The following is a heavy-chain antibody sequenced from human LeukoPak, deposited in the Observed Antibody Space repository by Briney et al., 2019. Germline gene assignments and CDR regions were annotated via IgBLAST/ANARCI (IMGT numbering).Heavy chain of an antibody. CDR2: ISLHGLT. J-gene: IGHJ4*02. CDR1: GGPISNTNW. Sequence: SGTLSLTCGVSGGPISNTNWWSWVRQPPGQGLEWIGEISLHGLTRYNPSLESRDTVSLDKSKNQLSLNLTSVTAADTAVYYCSRENGAFAPFGYWGQGTLVTVLS. V-gene: IGHV4-4*02. CDR3: SRENGAFAPFGY. D-gene: IGHD2-8*01.